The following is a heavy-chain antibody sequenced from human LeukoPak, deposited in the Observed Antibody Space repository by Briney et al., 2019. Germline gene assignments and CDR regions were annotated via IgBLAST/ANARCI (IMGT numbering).Heavy chain of an antibody. D-gene: IGHD6-13*01. Sequence: GGSLRLSCAASGFTFSSYWMSWVRQAPGKGLEWVANIEQDGSEIYYVDSVKGRFTISRDNAKNSLYLQMNSLRAEDTAVYYCAKDPIAAAGTTHFDYWGQGTLVTVSS. CDR1: GFTFSSYW. J-gene: IGHJ4*02. CDR3: AKDPIAAAGTTHFDY. CDR2: IEQDGSEI. V-gene: IGHV3-7*03.